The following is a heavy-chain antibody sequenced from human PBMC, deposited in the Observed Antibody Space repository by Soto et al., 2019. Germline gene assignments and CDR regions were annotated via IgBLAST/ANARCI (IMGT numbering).Heavy chain of an antibody. CDR2: ISAYNGNT. Sequence: QVQLVQSGAEVKKPGASVKVSCKASGYTFTSYGISWVRQAPGQGLEWMGWISAYNGNTKYAQKLQVRVTMTTDTSPSTAYMELRSLRSADTAVYYCAGVARKWLLFYWGQGTLVTVSS. J-gene: IGHJ4*02. CDR1: GYTFTSYG. V-gene: IGHV1-18*04. CDR3: AGVARKWLLFY. D-gene: IGHD3-3*01.